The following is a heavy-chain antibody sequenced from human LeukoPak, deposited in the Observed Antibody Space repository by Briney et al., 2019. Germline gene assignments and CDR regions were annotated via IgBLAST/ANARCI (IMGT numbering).Heavy chain of an antibody. CDR3: ARDATWVVPAAPPIYYYYYYMDV. Sequence: ASVKVSCKASGGTFSSYAISWVRQAPGQGLEWMGWINPNSGGTNYAQKFQGRVTMTRDTSISTAYMELSRLRSDDTAVYYCARDATWVVPAAPPIYYYYYYMDVWGKGTTVTVSS. D-gene: IGHD2-2*01. J-gene: IGHJ6*03. CDR2: INPNSGGT. CDR1: GGTFSSYA. V-gene: IGHV1-2*02.